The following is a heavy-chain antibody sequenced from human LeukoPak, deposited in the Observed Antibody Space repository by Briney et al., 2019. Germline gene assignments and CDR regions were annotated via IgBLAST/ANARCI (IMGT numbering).Heavy chain of an antibody. J-gene: IGHJ3*02. CDR2: IYHSGST. D-gene: IGHD6-19*01. Sequence: SETLSLTCAVSGGSISSSNWWSWVRQPPGKGLEWIGEIYHSGSTNYNPSLKSRVTISVDKSKNQFSLKLSSVTAADTAVYYYALGQWLVESGDAFDIWGQGTMVTVSS. CDR3: ALGQWLVESGDAFDI. CDR1: GGSISSSNW. V-gene: IGHV4-4*02.